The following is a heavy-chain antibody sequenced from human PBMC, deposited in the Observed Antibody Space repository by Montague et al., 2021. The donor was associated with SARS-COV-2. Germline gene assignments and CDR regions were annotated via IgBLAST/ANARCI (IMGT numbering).Heavy chain of an antibody. Sequence: SETLSLTCSGLGAWNRGADRKWTRLNPSHQSESYGVINLKESATYNPSLTRRVTLSRDTSKNQFSLKLQSVTPADTAVYYCARGQVTFSGVLIFIPAAGHLDGWGQGTSVTVSS. CDR1: GAWNRGAD. V-gene: IGHV4-34*01. D-gene: IGHD3-3*01. J-gene: IGHJ3*01. CDR3: ARGQVTFSGVLIFIPAAGHLDG. CDR2: INLKESA.